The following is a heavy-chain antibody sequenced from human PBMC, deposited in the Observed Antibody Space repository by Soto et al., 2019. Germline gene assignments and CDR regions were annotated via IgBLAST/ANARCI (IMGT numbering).Heavy chain of an antibody. CDR1: GFTFDDYA. V-gene: IGHV3-9*01. CDR2: ISWNSGSI. Sequence: PGGSLRLSCAASGFTFDDYAMHWVRQAPGKGLEWVSGISWNSGSIGYADSVKGRFTISRDNAKNSLYLQMNSLRAEDTALYYCAKARYQLLGGWFDPWGQGTLVTVSS. CDR3: AKARYQLLGGWFDP. D-gene: IGHD2-2*01. J-gene: IGHJ5*02.